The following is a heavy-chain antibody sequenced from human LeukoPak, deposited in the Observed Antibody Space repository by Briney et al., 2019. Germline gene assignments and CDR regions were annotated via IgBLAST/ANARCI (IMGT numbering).Heavy chain of an antibody. V-gene: IGHV3-23*01. CDR2: ISGSGGST. J-gene: IGHJ4*02. Sequence: GGPLRLSCAASGFTFSSYAMSWVRQAPGKGLEWVSAISGSGGSTYYADSVKGRFTISRDNSKNTLYLQMNSLRAEDTAVYYCARDFLLEAPDIAAAGTFDYWGQGTLVTVSS. D-gene: IGHD6-13*01. CDR3: ARDFLLEAPDIAAAGTFDY. CDR1: GFTFSSYA.